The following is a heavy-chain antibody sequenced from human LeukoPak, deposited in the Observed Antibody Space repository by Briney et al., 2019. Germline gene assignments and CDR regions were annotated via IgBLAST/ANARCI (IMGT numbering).Heavy chain of an antibody. CDR3: GRARRPYYDILTGYGMDV. J-gene: IGHJ6*04. Sequence: SVKVSCKASGGTFSSYAISWVRHAPGQGLEWMGGIIPIFGTANYAQKFQGRVTITAEESTSTAYMEMSSLRYEETAVYYCGRARRPYYDILTGYGMDVWGKGTTVTVSS. V-gene: IGHV1-69*01. CDR1: GGTFSSYA. D-gene: IGHD3-9*01. CDR2: IIPIFGTA.